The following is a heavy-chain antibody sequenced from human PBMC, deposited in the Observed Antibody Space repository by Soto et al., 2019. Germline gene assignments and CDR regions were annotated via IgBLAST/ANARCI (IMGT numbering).Heavy chain of an antibody. CDR2: IYYSGST. CDR3: ARYSGYEGLRFDP. CDR1: GGSISSGDYY. V-gene: IGHV4-30-4*01. Sequence: QVQLQESGPGLVKPSQTLSLTCTVSGGSISSGDYYWSWIRQPPGKGLEWIGYIYYSGSTYYNPSRKSRVTISVDTSKNQFSLKLSSVTAADTVVYYCARYSGYEGLRFDPWGQGTLVTVSS. D-gene: IGHD5-12*01. J-gene: IGHJ5*02.